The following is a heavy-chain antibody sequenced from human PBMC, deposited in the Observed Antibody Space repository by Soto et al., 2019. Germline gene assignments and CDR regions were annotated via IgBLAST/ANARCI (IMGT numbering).Heavy chain of an antibody. D-gene: IGHD3-16*01. CDR1: GFTFSSYA. Sequence: GGSLRLSCAASGFTFSSYAMSWVRQAPGKGLEWVSAISGSGGSTYYADSVKGRFTISRDNSKNTLYLQMNSLRAEDTAVYYCAKDRLNLGESRTPLDYWGQGTLVTVSS. CDR3: AKDRLNLGESRTPLDY. J-gene: IGHJ4*02. V-gene: IGHV3-23*01. CDR2: ISGSGGST.